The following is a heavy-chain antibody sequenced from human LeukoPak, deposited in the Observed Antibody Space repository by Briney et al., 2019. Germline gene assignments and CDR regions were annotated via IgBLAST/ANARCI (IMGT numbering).Heavy chain of an antibody. D-gene: IGHD2-2*01. CDR3: ARSSIVVVSILDY. J-gene: IGHJ4*02. CDR2: TSSNGGST. Sequence: SGGSLRLSCAASGFPFSSYAMHWVRQAPGKGLEYVSATSSNGGSTSYANSVKGRFTISRDNSKNTLYLQMGSLRAEDMAVYYCARSSIVVVSILDYWGQGTLVTVSS. CDR1: GFPFSSYA. V-gene: IGHV3-64*01.